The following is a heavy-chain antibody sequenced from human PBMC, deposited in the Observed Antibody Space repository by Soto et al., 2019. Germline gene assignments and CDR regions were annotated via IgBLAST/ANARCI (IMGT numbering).Heavy chain of an antibody. CDR2: FDPEDGET. V-gene: IGHV1-24*01. D-gene: IGHD2-2*02. J-gene: IGHJ6*02. Sequence: ASVKVSCKVSGYTLTELSMHWVRQAPGKGLEWMGGFDPEDGETIYAKKFQGRVTMTEDTSTDTAYMELSSLRSEDTPVYYCIPYCSSTSCYMGDYGMDVWGQGTKFTVSS. CDR3: IPYCSSTSCYMGDYGMDV. CDR1: GYTLTELS.